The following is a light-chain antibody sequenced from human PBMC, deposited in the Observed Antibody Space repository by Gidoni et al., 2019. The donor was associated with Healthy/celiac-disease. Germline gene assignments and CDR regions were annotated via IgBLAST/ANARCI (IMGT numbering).Light chain of an antibody. J-gene: IGKJ1*01. Sequence: DIQMIQSPSSLSASVGDSVTITCRASQSISIYLNWYQQKPGKAPKLLIYAASSLQSGVPSRFSGSGSGTDFTLTISSLQPEDFATYYCQQSYSTPRTFGRXTKVEIK. V-gene: IGKV1-39*01. CDR2: AAS. CDR3: QQSYSTPRT. CDR1: QSISIY.